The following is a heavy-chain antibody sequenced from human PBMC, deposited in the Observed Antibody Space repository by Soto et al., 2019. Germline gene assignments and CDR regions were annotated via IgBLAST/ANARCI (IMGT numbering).Heavy chain of an antibody. D-gene: IGHD1-26*01. CDR1: GGSISSYY. CDR3: ARHTKGIVGAKGFFDY. V-gene: IGHV4-59*01. CDR2: IYYSGST. Sequence: QVQLQESGPGLVKPSETLSLTCTVSGGSISSYYWSWIRQPPGKGLEWIGYIYYSGSTNYNPSLKSRVTISVDTSKNQFSLKLSSVTAADTAVYYCARHTKGIVGAKGFFDYWGQGTLVTVSS. J-gene: IGHJ4*02.